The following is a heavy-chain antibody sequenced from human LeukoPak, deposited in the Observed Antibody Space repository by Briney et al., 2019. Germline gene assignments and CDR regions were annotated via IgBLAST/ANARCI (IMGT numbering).Heavy chain of an antibody. J-gene: IGHJ4*02. D-gene: IGHD6-13*01. V-gene: IGHV3-30*18. CDR1: GFTFSSYG. Sequence: GGSLRLSCAASGFTFSSYGMHWVRQAPGKGLEWVADISYDGTNKYYADSVKGRFTISRDNSKNTLYLEMNSLRAEDTAVFYCAKDSSRDYYYFDYWGQGTLVTVSS. CDR2: ISYDGTNK. CDR3: AKDSSRDYYYFDY.